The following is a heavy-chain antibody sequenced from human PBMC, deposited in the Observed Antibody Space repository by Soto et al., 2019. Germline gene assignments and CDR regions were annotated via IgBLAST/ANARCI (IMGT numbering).Heavy chain of an antibody. CDR1: GFTFSGYD. D-gene: IGHD6-19*01. CDR2: ISHDGSNK. V-gene: IGHV3-30-3*01. CDR3: ARDQGSGWIDY. Sequence: QVPLVESGGGVVQPGRSLRLSCAASGFTFSGYDMHWVRQAPGEGLEWVTVISHDGSNKYYAGSVKGRFTISRDNSKDTLYLQMNSLRGEDTALYFCARDQGSGWIDYWGQGTLVTVSS. J-gene: IGHJ4*02.